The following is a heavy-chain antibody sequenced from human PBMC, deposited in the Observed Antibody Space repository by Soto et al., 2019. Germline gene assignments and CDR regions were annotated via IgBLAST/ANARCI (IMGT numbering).Heavy chain of an antibody. Sequence: QLQLHESGSGLVKPSQTLSLTCTVSGASITYGGYSWSRIRQTPGKGLAWIGYINHLETTFYNPSFESRLTLSIDRAKNQFSLNLNSMSAADRGVYFCARGGGSDSFDNWGQGILVTVSS. D-gene: IGHD1-26*01. V-gene: IGHV4-30-2*01. CDR1: GASITYGGYS. CDR2: INHLETT. J-gene: IGHJ4*02. CDR3: ARGGGSDSFDN.